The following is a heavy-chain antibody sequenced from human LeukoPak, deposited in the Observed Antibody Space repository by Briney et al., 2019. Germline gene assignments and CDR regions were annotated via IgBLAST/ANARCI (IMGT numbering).Heavy chain of an antibody. CDR2: IIPIFGTA. CDR1: GGTFSSYA. J-gene: IGHJ4*02. D-gene: IGHD2-2*01. V-gene: IGHV1-69*06. CDR3: ARDVGEYCSSINCHASDY. Sequence: ASVKVSCKASGGTFSSYAISWVRQAPGQGLEWMGGIIPIFGTANYAQKFQGRVTITADKSTSTAYMELSSPRSEDTAVYYCARDVGEYCSSINCHASDYWGQGTLVTVSS.